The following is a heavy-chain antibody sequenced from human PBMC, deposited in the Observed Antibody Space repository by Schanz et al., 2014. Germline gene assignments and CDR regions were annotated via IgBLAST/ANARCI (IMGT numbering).Heavy chain of an antibody. CDR1: GYTFTTYG. CDR3: ARDRGHVEQLGLEWYYAMDV. J-gene: IGHJ6*02. CDR2: ISAYNGHT. D-gene: IGHD3-3*01. V-gene: IGHV1-18*01. Sequence: QVQLVQSGSEVKKPGASVKVSCKASGYTFTTYGISWVRQAPGQGLEWMGWISAYNGHTNYAQKFQGRVTMTTETSTSTAYMELRSLRSDDTAVYYCARDRGHVEQLGLEWYYAMDVWGQGTTVAVSS.